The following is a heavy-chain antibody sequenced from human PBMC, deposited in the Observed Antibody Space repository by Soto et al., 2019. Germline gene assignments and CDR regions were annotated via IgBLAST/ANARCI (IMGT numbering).Heavy chain of an antibody. CDR3: ARVFSSSWYFVPKSPSGMDV. CDR1: GGSISSGDYY. V-gene: IGHV4-30-4*01. J-gene: IGHJ6*02. CDR2: IYYSGST. D-gene: IGHD6-13*01. Sequence: SETLSLTCTVSGGSISSGDYYWSWIRQPPGKGLKWIGYIYYSGSTYYNPSLKSRVTISVDTSKNQFSLKLSSVTAADTAVYYCARVFSSSWYFVPKSPSGMDVWGQGTTVTVSS.